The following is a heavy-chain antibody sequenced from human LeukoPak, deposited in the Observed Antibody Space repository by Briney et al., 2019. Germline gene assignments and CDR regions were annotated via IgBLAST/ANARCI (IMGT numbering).Heavy chain of an antibody. CDR3: ARAGGSGSYYSGFDY. D-gene: IGHD3-10*01. J-gene: IGHJ4*02. CDR1: GGTFSSYA. Sequence: ASVKVSCKASGGTFSSYAISWVRQAPGQGLEWMGGIIPIFGTANYAQKFRGRVTITTDESTSTAYMELSSLRSEDTAVYYCARAGGSGSYYSGFDYWGQGTLVTVSS. V-gene: IGHV1-69*05. CDR2: IIPIFGTA.